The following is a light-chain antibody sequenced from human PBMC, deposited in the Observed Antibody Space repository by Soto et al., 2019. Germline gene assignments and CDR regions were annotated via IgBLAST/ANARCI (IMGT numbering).Light chain of an antibody. V-gene: IGKV3D-15*01. J-gene: IGKJ4*01. CDR2: GAS. Sequence: EKVVTKSPAAVSMSTGEKATLSCRASQSVGSTLDWYQHKPGQAPRLLIYGASTRATGIPARFSGSGSETEFTLTISSLQSEDFAVYYCQQYYNWPLTFGGGTKVDI. CDR3: QQYYNWPLT. CDR1: QSVGST.